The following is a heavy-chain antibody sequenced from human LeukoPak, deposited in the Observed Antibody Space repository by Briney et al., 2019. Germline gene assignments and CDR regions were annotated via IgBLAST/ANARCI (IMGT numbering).Heavy chain of an antibody. CDR1: GFTFNSYG. V-gene: IGHV3-23*01. CDR3: ARGGSYLSAFDI. Sequence: GGSLRLSCAASGFTFNSYGMSWVRQAPGKGLEWVSGISGSGASTYYADSVKGRFTISRDNSKNTLYLQMNSLRAEDTAVYYCARGGSYLSAFDIWGQGTMVTVSS. CDR2: ISGSGAST. J-gene: IGHJ3*02. D-gene: IGHD1-26*01.